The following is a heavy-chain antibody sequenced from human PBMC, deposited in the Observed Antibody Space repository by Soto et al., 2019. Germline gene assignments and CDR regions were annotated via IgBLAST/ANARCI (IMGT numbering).Heavy chain of an antibody. D-gene: IGHD3-16*01. CDR1: GFSFSNYW. CDR2: INRDGGER. V-gene: IGHV3-7*03. CDR3: ARDATFCLDC. Sequence: VGSLRLSCAASGFSFSNYWMAWVRQAPGKGLEWVANINRDGGERYHADSVRGRFTIFRDNSENSLYLQMNRLRAEDTAVYYCARDATFCLDCWGRGTLVTVSS. J-gene: IGHJ4*02.